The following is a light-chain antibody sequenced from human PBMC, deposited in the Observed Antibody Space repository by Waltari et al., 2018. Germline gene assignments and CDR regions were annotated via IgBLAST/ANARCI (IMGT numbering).Light chain of an antibody. Sequence: QSALTQPRSVSGSPGQPVTISCTGTSGDVGAYNYVSWYQEQPGKAPRLTIYDVSERPSGVPDRFSASKSGNTASLTISGLQAEDEGSYHCCSRAGSSVVFGGGTKLTVL. CDR3: CSRAGSSVV. CDR2: DVS. CDR1: SGDVGAYNY. J-gene: IGLJ2*01. V-gene: IGLV2-11*01.